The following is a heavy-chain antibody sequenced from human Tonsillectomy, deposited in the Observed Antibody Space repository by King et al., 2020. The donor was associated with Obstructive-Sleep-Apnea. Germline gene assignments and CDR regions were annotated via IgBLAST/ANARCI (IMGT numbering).Heavy chain of an antibody. J-gene: IGHJ6*02. CDR3: AREYSGMDV. D-gene: IGHD5-12*01. V-gene: IGHV3-74*01. CDR2: IDMYGTST. CDR1: GLTFRSDL. Sequence: VQLVESGGGLVQPVGSLRLSCAASGLTFRSDLMHWVRHAPGRGLGWVSLIDMYGTSTNYPDSVKGRFTISRDKAKNTLYLQMNSLRAEDTAMYYCAREYSGMDVWGQGTTVTVSS.